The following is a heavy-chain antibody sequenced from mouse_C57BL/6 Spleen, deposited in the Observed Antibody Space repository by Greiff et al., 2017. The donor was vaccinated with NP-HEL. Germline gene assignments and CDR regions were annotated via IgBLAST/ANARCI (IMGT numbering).Heavy chain of an antibody. D-gene: IGHD2-1*01. CDR2: IRNKANGYTT. V-gene: IGHV7-3*01. CDR3: ARYGGNYGGWYFDV. Sequence: DVMLVESGGGLVQPGGSLSLSCAASGFTFTDYYMSWVRQPPGKALEWLGFIRNKANGYTTEYSASVKGRFTISRDNSQSILYLQMNALRAEDSATYYCARYGGNYGGWYFDVWGTGTTVTVSS. J-gene: IGHJ1*03. CDR1: GFTFTDYY.